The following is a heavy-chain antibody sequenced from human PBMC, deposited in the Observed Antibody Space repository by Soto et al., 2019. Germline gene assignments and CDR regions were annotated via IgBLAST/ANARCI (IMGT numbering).Heavy chain of an antibody. CDR3: ARESVGGDPRNWFDP. D-gene: IGHD2-21*02. V-gene: IGHV1-18*01. CDR2: ISAYNGNT. CDR1: GYTFTSYG. Sequence: ASVKVSCKASGYTFTSYGISWVRQAPGQGLEWMGWISAYNGNTNYAQKLQGRVTITTDTSASTAYMELRSLRSEDTAVYYCARESVGGDPRNWFDPWGQGTLVTVSS. J-gene: IGHJ5*02.